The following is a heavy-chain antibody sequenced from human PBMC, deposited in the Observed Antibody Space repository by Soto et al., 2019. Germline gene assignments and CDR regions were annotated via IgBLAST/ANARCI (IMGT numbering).Heavy chain of an antibody. CDR1: GFTFSSYS. Sequence: GGSLRLSCAASGFTFSSYSMNWVRQAPGKGLEWVSYISSSSSTIYYADSVKGRFTISRDNAKNSLYLQMNSLRAEDTAVYYCARDTRITIFGVVQLNAFDIWGQGTMVTVSS. V-gene: IGHV3-48*01. CDR2: ISSSSSTI. CDR3: ARDTRITIFGVVQLNAFDI. J-gene: IGHJ3*02. D-gene: IGHD3-3*01.